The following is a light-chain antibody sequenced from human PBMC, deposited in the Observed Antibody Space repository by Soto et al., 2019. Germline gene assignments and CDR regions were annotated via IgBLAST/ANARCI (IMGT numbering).Light chain of an antibody. CDR3: QQYGSSPLA. V-gene: IGKV3-20*01. CDR2: GAS. CDR1: QSVSSSH. Sequence: EIVLTQSPGTLSLSPGERATLSCRASQSVSSSHLAWYQQKPGQAPRLLIYGASSRATGIPDRFSGSGSGTDFTFTISRLEPEDFAVYYCQQYGSSPLAFGPGTKVDIK. J-gene: IGKJ3*01.